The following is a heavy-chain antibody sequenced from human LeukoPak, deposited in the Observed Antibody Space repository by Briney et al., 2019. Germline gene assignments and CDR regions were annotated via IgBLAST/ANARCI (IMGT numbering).Heavy chain of an antibody. CDR1: GASLSTSPYH. CDR2: IYYTGST. D-gene: IGHD3-9*01. V-gene: IGHV4-39*01. J-gene: IGHJ5*02. Sequence: SETLSLTCSVSGASLSTSPYHWGWIRQPPGKGLEWIGNIYYTGSTYYNVSLNSRVTISIDTSKNLFSLRLNSVTAADTAVYYCARRLHKTDYDILTGSFDPWGQGTLVTVSS. CDR3: ARRLHKTDYDILTGSFDP.